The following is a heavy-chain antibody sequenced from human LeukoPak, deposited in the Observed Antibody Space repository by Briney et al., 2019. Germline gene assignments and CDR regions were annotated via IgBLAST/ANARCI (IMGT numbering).Heavy chain of an antibody. D-gene: IGHD2-2*01. V-gene: IGHV3-30*18. CDR3: AKGGEYQLLLDY. CDR2: ISYDGSNK. Sequence: GRSLRLSCAASGFTFSSYGMHWVRQAPGKGLEWVAVISYDGSNKYYADSVKGRFTISRDNSKNTLYLQMNSLRAEDTAVYYCAKGGEYQLLLDYWGQGTLVTVSS. J-gene: IGHJ4*02. CDR1: GFTFSSYG.